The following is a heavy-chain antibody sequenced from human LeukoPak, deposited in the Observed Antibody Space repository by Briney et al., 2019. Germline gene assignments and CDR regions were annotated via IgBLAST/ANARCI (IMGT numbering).Heavy chain of an antibody. CDR1: GYTFTSYD. D-gene: IGHD3-22*01. J-gene: IGHJ3*02. V-gene: IGHV1-8*01. CDR2: MNPNSGNT. CDR3: ARRNIVVITAGDAFDN. Sequence: ASVKVSCKASGYTFTSYDINWVRQATGQGLEWMGWMNPNSGNTGYAQKFQGRVTMTRNTSISTAYMELSSLRSEDTAVYYCARRNIVVITAGDAFDNWGQGTMVTVSS.